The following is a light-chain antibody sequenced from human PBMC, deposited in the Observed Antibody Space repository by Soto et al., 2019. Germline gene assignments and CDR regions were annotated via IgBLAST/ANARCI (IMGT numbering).Light chain of an antibody. J-gene: IGLJ1*01. Sequence: SYELTQPPSVSVSPGQTARITCSGDTLPRQYPYWYQQKPGQAPVLIINKNSERPSGIPERFSRSTSGTTVMLTIRGVQAEDEADYYCQSADSSGAYGFGTGTKVTVL. CDR2: KNS. V-gene: IGLV3-25*02. CDR1: TLPRQY. CDR3: QSADSSGAYG.